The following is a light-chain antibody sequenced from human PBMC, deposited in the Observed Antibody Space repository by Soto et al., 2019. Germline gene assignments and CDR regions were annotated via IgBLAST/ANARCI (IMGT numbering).Light chain of an antibody. J-gene: IGLJ3*02. CDR3: SSYTTTTGDWV. Sequence: QSALTQPASVSGSPGQSITISCTGTSSDVGAYRYVSWYQQHPGKAPKVMIYEVNYRPSGVSDRFSGSKSGNTASLTITGLQAEDDAHYYCSSYTTTTGDWVFGGGTKLTVL. CDR2: EVN. V-gene: IGLV2-14*01. CDR1: SSDVGAYRY.